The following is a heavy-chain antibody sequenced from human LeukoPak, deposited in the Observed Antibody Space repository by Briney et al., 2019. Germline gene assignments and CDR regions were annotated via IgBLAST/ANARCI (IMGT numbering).Heavy chain of an antibody. CDR3: ARGSETYYDFWSGSSFDY. Sequence: ASVKVSCKASGYSFTGYYIHWVRQAPGQGLDWMGWINPNNGATKYAQKFQGRVTTTRDTSISRAYMELTRLRSDDTAVYYCARGSETYYDFWSGSSFDYWGQGTLVTVSS. D-gene: IGHD3-3*01. CDR1: GYSFTGYY. J-gene: IGHJ4*02. CDR2: INPNNGAT. V-gene: IGHV1-2*02.